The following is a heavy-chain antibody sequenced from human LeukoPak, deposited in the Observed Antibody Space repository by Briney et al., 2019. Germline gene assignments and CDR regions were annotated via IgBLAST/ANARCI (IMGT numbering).Heavy chain of an antibody. V-gene: IGHV3-23*01. CDR1: GFTFSSYA. Sequence: GGSLRLSCAASGFTFSSYAMSWVRQAPGKGLEWVSAIIGSGGSTYYADSVKGRFTISRDNSKNTLYVQMNSLRAEDTAVYYCAKAGGSSCWYVMELFVDYWGQGTLVSVSS. J-gene: IGHJ4*02. CDR2: IIGSGGST. D-gene: IGHD6-13*01. CDR3: AKAGGSSCWYVMELFVDY.